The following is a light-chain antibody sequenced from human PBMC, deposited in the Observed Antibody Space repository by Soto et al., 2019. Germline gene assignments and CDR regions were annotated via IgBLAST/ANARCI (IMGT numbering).Light chain of an antibody. V-gene: IGLV1-40*01. J-gene: IGLJ1*01. CDR1: SSNIGAGYD. CDR3: QSYDSSLSGSTV. Sequence: QSVLTQPPSVSGAPGQRVTISCTGTSSNIGAGYDVHWYQQLPGTAPKLLIYDKNNRPSGVPDRFSGSKSGTSASLAITGLQAEDEADYYCQSYDSSLSGSTVFGTGTKVTVL. CDR2: DKN.